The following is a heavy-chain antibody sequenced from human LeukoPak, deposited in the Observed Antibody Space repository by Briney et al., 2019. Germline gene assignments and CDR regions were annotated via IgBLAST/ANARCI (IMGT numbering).Heavy chain of an antibody. CDR1: GFTFSSYA. Sequence: QPGGSLRLSCAASGFTFSSYAMHWVRQAPGKGLEWVAVISYDGSNKYYADSVKGRFTISRDNSKNTLYLQMNSLRAEDTAVYYCAREMATNDAFDIWGQGTMVTVSS. CDR2: ISYDGSNK. CDR3: AREMATNDAFDI. D-gene: IGHD5-24*01. V-gene: IGHV3-30*04. J-gene: IGHJ3*02.